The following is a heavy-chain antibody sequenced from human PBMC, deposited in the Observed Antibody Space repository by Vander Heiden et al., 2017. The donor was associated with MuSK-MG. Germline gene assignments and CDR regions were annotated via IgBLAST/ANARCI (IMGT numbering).Heavy chain of an antibody. CDR3: ARDRYYYGSGSYS. CDR1: GFTFSSYG. D-gene: IGHD3-10*01. J-gene: IGHJ4*02. V-gene: IGHV3-33*01. Sequence: QVQLVESGGGGVQLGRSMRRSCAGSGFTFSSYGMPWIRQAPGKGLEWLAVIWYDGSNKYYADSVKGRFTISRDNSKNTLYLQMNSLRAEDTAVYYCARDRYYYGSGSYSWGQGTLVTVSS. CDR2: IWYDGSNK.